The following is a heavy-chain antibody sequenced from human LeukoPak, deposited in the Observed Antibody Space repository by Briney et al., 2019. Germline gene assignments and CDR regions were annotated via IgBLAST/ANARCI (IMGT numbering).Heavy chain of an antibody. CDR3: ARVALSWATRVGNY. CDR2: ISSSSSYI. D-gene: IGHD5-12*01. V-gene: IGHV3-21*01. CDR1: GFTFSSYS. Sequence: GGSLRLSCAASGFTFSSYSMNWVSQAPGKGLEWVSSISSSSSYIYYADSVKGRFTISRDNAKNSLYLQMNSLRAEDTAVYYCARVALSWATRVGNYWGQGTLVTVSS. J-gene: IGHJ4*02.